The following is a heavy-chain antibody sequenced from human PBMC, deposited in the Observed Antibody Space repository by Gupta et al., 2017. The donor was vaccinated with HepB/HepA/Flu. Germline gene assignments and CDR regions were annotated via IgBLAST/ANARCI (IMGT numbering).Heavy chain of an antibody. CDR3: ARVGQGYCSSTSCHPRPSGYYYYYMDV. V-gene: IGHV1-2*02. CDR1: GYTFTGYY. CDR2: INPNSGGT. Sequence: QVQLVQSGAEVKKPGASVKVSCKASGYTFTGYYMHWVRQAPGQGLEWMGWINPNSGGTNYAQKFQGRVTMTRDTSISTAYMELSRLRSDDTAVYYCARVGQGYCSSTSCHPRPSGYYYYYMDVWGKGTTVTVSS. D-gene: IGHD2-2*01. J-gene: IGHJ6*03.